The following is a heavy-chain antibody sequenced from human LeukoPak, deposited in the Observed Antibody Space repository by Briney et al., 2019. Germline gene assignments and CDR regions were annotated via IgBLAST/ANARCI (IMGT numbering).Heavy chain of an antibody. V-gene: IGHV3-23*01. D-gene: IGHD3-22*01. CDR1: GFTFSSYA. CDR2: ISGSGGST. CDR3: ARAYYDSSGNPDH. Sequence: VQPRGSLRLSCAASGFTFSSYAMSWVRQAPGKGLEWVSAISGSGGSTYYADSVKGRFTISRDNSKNTLYLQMNSLRAEDTAVYYCARAYYDSSGNPDHGGQATLVTVSS. J-gene: IGHJ5*02.